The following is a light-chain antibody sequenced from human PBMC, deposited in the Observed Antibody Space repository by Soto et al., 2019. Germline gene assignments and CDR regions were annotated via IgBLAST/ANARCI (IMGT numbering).Light chain of an antibody. Sequence: DVVVTQSPLSLSVTLGQPASISCRSSQSLIHSDGNTFLHWFQQRPGQSPRRLIYHVSTRDSGVPDRVSGSGSGTDFTLEISRVEAEDVGIYYCMQGRHWPYTFGPGTTVDIK. J-gene: IGKJ3*01. CDR2: HVS. V-gene: IGKV2-30*02. CDR3: MQGRHWPYT. CDR1: QSLIHSDGNTF.